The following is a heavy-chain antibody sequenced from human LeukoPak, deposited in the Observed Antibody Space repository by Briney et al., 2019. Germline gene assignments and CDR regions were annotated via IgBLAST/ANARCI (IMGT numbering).Heavy chain of an antibody. Sequence: GGSRRLSCLGPGFLFSNYWMTWLRQAPGERLEWVANIKEDGSVIYYADSVKGRFTISRDNAKNSLYLQMNSLRAEDTAVYYCARGESYYDSSGYSSPPDYWGQGTLVTVSS. CDR1: GFLFSNYW. J-gene: IGHJ4*02. D-gene: IGHD3-22*01. CDR3: ARGESYYDSSGYSSPPDY. CDR2: IKEDGSVI. V-gene: IGHV3-7*01.